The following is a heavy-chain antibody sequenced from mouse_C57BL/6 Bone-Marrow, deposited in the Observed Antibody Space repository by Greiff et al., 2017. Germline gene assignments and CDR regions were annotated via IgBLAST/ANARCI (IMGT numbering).Heavy chain of an antibody. CDR1: GYTFTSYW. Sequence: QVQLQQSGAELVKPGASVKMSCKASGYTFTSYWITWVKQRPGQGLEWSGDIYPTSGRTNYNEKFKSKAILTVDTSSNTAYMQLSSLTSEDSAVFYCARSGPLGRSFDYWGQGTTLTVSS. V-gene: IGHV1-55*01. J-gene: IGHJ2*01. D-gene: IGHD4-1*01. CDR3: ARSGPLGRSFDY. CDR2: IYPTSGRT.